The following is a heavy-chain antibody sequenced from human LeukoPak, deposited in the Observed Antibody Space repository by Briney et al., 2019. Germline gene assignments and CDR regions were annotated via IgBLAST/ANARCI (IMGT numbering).Heavy chain of an antibody. CDR3: ARAVRWSEPSDFDY. CDR1: GGTFSSYA. V-gene: IGHV1-69*06. Sequence: ASVKVSCKASGGTFSSYAFGWVRQAPGQGLEWMGVIITIFHTPYYAPKFQGRVTITADKSTSTVYMEVSSLRSEDTAVYYCARAVRWSEPSDFDYWGQGTLVTVSS. CDR2: IITIFHTP. D-gene: IGHD1-26*01. J-gene: IGHJ4*02.